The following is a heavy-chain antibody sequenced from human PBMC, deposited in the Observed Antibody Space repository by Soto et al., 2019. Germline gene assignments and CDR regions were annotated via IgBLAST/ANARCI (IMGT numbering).Heavy chain of an antibody. J-gene: IGHJ2*01. D-gene: IGHD3-10*01. CDR1: GFSLSTSAVG. Sequence: QITLKESGPTLVKPTQTLTLTCTFSGFSLSTSAVGVGWIRQPPGKALEWLALIYWDDDEYYSPSLKSRLTNAKDTSKRQVVLSRNKMEPGDTAPYYCARHYGAGSHYLWYFHLWGRGALVTVSS. CDR3: ARHYGAGSHYLWYFHL. CDR2: IYWDDDE. V-gene: IGHV2-5*02.